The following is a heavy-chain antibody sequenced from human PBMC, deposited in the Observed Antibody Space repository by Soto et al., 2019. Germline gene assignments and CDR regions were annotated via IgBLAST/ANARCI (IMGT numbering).Heavy chain of an antibody. V-gene: IGHV3-33*01. J-gene: IGHJ4*02. CDR1: GFGLSIYG. D-gene: IGHD3-9*01. Sequence: GGSLGLAWAASGFGLSIYGMDWVRQAPGKGLEWVAVIWYDGSNKYYADSVKGRFTISRDNSKNTLYLQMNSLRAEDTAVYYCARGTRYFDWLSHRFDYWGQGTLVTVSS. CDR3: ARGTRYFDWLSHRFDY. CDR2: IWYDGSNK.